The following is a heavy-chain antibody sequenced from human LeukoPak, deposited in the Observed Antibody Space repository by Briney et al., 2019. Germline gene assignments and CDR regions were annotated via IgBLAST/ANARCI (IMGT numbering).Heavy chain of an antibody. J-gene: IGHJ4*02. D-gene: IGHD3-3*01. CDR3: ARGYYDFWSGPGDY. V-gene: IGHV1-2*06. CDR1: GYTFTGYY. CDR2: INPNSGGT. Sequence: ASVKVSCKASGYTFTGYYMHWVRQAPGQGLEWMGRINPNSGGTNYAQKFQGRVTMSRDTSISTAYMELSRLRSDDTAVYYCARGYYDFWSGPGDYWGQGTLVTVSS.